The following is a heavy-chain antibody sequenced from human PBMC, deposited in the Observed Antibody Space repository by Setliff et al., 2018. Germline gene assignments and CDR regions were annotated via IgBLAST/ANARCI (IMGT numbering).Heavy chain of an antibody. CDR2: IHDSGNPT. D-gene: IGHD3-16*01. Sequence: PGGSLRLSCAASGFTFSNYYMTWIRQAPGKGLEWISYIHDSGNPTYYADSVKGRFTVSRDDAKNSLYLQMTSLRAEDTAIYYCARTTGYRLEGDFDYWGQGTLVPSPQ. V-gene: IGHV3-11*01. J-gene: IGHJ4*02. CDR1: GFTFSNYY. CDR3: ARTTGYRLEGDFDY.